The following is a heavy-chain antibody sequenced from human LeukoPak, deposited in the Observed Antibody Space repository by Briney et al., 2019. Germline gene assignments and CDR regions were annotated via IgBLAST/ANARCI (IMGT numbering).Heavy chain of an antibody. CDR3: AKDLITWPMGIAAAGKPEKNYYGMDV. CDR2: ISGSGGST. CDR1: GFTFSSYA. D-gene: IGHD6-13*01. J-gene: IGHJ6*02. Sequence: PGGSLRLSCAASGFTFSSYAMSWVRQAPGKGLEWVSAISGSGGSTYYADSVKGRFTISRDNSKNTLYLQMNSLRAEDTAVYYCAKDLITWPMGIAAAGKPEKNYYGMDVWGQGTTVTVSS. V-gene: IGHV3-23*01.